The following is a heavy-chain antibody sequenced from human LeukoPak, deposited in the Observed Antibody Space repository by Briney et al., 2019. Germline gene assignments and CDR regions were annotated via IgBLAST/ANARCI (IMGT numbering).Heavy chain of an antibody. CDR1: GVSISSYY. Sequence: SPSETLSLTCTVSGVSISSYYWSWIRQPPGKGLEWIGYIYYSGSTNYNPSLKSRVTISVDTSKNQFSLKLSSVTAADTAVYYCARGVGSSWYGWTFDYWGQGTLVTVSS. CDR3: ARGVGSSWYGWTFDY. D-gene: IGHD6-13*01. CDR2: IYYSGST. V-gene: IGHV4-59*01. J-gene: IGHJ4*02.